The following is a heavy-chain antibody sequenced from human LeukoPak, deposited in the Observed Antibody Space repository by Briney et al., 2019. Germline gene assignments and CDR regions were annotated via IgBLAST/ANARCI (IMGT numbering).Heavy chain of an antibody. Sequence: GGSLRLSCVASGFTFSSYGMHWVRQAPGRGLEWVAVISYDGSNKYYADSVKGRFTISRDNSKNTLYLQMNSLRAEDTAVYYCAKDSSPDSSGYYENYFDYWGQGTLVTVSS. V-gene: IGHV3-30*18. CDR1: GFTFSSYG. CDR2: ISYDGSNK. J-gene: IGHJ4*02. D-gene: IGHD3-22*01. CDR3: AKDSSPDSSGYYENYFDY.